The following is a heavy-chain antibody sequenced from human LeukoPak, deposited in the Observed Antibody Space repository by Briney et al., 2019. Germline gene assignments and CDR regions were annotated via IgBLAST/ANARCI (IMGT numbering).Heavy chain of an antibody. CDR1: GFTFSSYW. D-gene: IGHD3-22*01. Sequence: QAGGSLRLSCAASGFTFSSYWMSWVRQAPGKGLEWVANIKQDGSEKYYVDSVKGRFTISRDNAKNSLYLQMNSLRAEDTAVYYCARDKPTYYYDSSGYYQYYFDYWGQGTLVTVSS. CDR2: IKQDGSEK. J-gene: IGHJ4*02. V-gene: IGHV3-7*03. CDR3: ARDKPTYYYDSSGYYQYYFDY.